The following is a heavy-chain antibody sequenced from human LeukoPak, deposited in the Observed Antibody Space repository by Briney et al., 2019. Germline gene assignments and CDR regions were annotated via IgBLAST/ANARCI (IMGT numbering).Heavy chain of an antibody. J-gene: IGHJ3*02. Sequence: SGTLSLTCAVSGGSISSSNWWSWVRQPPGKGLEWIGSIHHSGSTYYSPSLKSRVTISVDTSSNQFSLKLNSVTAADTALYYCARPQDFGLTGMNAFDIWGQGTMVTVSS. D-gene: IGHD7-27*01. CDR2: IHHSGST. CDR1: GGSISSSNW. CDR3: ARPQDFGLTGMNAFDI. V-gene: IGHV4-4*02.